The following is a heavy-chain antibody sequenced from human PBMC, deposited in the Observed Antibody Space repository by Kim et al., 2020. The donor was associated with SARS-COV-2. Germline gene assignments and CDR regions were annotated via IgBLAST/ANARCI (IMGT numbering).Heavy chain of an antibody. Sequence: GGSLRLSCAASGFTFSSYGMHWVRQAPGKGLEWVAVISYDGSNKYYADSVKGRFTISRDNSKNTLYLQMNSLRAEDTAVYYCAKDTASSWGQGTLVTVSS. CDR3: AKDTASS. J-gene: IGHJ4*02. D-gene: IGHD5-18*01. CDR1: GFTFSSYG. CDR2: ISYDGSNK. V-gene: IGHV3-30*18.